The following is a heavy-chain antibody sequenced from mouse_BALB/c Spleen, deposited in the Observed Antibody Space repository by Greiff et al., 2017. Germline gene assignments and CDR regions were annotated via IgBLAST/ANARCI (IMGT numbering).Heavy chain of an antibody. V-gene: IGHV2-4-1*01. J-gene: IGHJ4*01. Sequence: VHLVELGPGLVQPSQSLSITCTVSGFSLTSYGVHWVRQSPGKGLEWLGVIWSGGSTDYNAAFISRLSISKDNSKSQVFFKMNSLQADDTAIYYCARNPLYGNYDYAMDYWGQGTSVTVSS. CDR2: IWSGGST. CDR3: ARNPLYGNYDYAMDY. D-gene: IGHD2-1*01. CDR1: GFSLTSYG.